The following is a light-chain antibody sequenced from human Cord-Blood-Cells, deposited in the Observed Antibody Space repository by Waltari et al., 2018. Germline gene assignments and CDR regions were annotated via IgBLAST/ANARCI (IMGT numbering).Light chain of an antibody. Sequence: SYEPTQPPSVSVSPGQTASITCSGDKLGDKYACWYQQKPGQSPVLVIYQDSKRPSGIPELFSGSNSGNTATLTISGTQAMDEADYYCQAWDSSYVVFGGGTKLTVL. CDR3: QAWDSSYVV. V-gene: IGLV3-1*01. CDR2: QDS. CDR1: KLGDKY. J-gene: IGLJ2*01.